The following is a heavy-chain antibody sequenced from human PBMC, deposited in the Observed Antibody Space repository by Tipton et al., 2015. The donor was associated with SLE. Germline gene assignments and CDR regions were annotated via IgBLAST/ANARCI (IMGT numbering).Heavy chain of an antibody. V-gene: IGHV4-61*09. CDR3: ASASFIVGSTTFWFDP. D-gene: IGHD1-26*01. Sequence: TLSLTCTVSGDSISTDNYYWGWTRQPAGKALEWIGHIYFSGQTYYNPSLKSRVTISVDTSKNQFSLKLNSVTATDAAVYYCASASFIVGSTTFWFDPWGQGALVIVSS. CDR2: IYFSGQT. CDR1: GDSISTDNYY. J-gene: IGHJ5*02.